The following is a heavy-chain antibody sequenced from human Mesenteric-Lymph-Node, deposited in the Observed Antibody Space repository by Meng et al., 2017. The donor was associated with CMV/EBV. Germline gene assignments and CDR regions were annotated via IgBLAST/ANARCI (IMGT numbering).Heavy chain of an antibody. J-gene: IGHJ4*02. Sequence: SGYTFTSCAMNWVRQAPGQGLEWMGWINTNTGNPTYAQGFTGRFVFSLDTSVSTAYLQISSLKAEDTAVYYCARGRSTLWFGEPTLVYWGQGTLVTVSS. CDR2: INTNTGNP. D-gene: IGHD3-10*01. CDR3: ARGRSTLWFGEPTLVY. V-gene: IGHV7-4-1*02. CDR1: GYTFTSCA.